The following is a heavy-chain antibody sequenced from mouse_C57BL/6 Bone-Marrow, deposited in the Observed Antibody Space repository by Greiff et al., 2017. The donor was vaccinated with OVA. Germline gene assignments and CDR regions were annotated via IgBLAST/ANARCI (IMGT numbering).Heavy chain of an antibody. D-gene: IGHD2-2*01. J-gene: IGHJ3*01. CDR1: GFTFSDYG. Sequence: EVQLVESGGGLVQPGGSLKLSCAASGFTFSDYGMAWVRQAPRKGPEWVAFISNLAYSIYYADTVTGRFTISRENAKNTLYLEMSSLRSEDTAMYYCARGLTFFAYWGQGTLVTVSA. V-gene: IGHV5-15*01. CDR2: ISNLAYSI. CDR3: ARGLTFFAY.